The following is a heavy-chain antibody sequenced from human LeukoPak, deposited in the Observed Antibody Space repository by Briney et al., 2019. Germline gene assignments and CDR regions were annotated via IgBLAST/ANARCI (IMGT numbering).Heavy chain of an antibody. CDR2: INPSGGST. Sequence: GASVKVSCKASGYTFTSYYMHWVRQAPGQGLEWMGIINPSGGSTSYAQKFQGRVTMTRDTSTSTVYMELSSLRSEDTAVYYCARVIRNYYYMDVWGKGTTVTISS. D-gene: IGHD3-3*02. CDR1: GYTFTSYY. CDR3: ARVIRNYYYMDV. V-gene: IGHV1-46*01. J-gene: IGHJ6*03.